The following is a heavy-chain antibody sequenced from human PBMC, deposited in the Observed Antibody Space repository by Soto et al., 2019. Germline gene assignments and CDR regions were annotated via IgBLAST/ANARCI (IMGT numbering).Heavy chain of an antibody. CDR1: GYTFTGYY. CDR2: INPNSGGT. J-gene: IGHJ3*02. CDR3: ARDFDYGDYGAFDI. D-gene: IGHD4-17*01. Sequence: ASVKVSCKASGYTFTGYYMHWVRQAPGQGLEWMGWINPNSGGTNYAQKFQGWVTMTRDTSISTAYMELSRLRSDDTAVYYCARDFDYGDYGAFDIWGQGTMVTVSS. V-gene: IGHV1-2*04.